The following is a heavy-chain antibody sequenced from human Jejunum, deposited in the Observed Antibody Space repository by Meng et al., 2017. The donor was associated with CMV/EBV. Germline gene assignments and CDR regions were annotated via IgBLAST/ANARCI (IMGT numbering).Heavy chain of an antibody. CDR2: IYSSGPT. J-gene: IGHJ4*02. CDR3: VRAPYNYYDSSSYPPEY. Sequence: YGSSFRQPAGRGLQWIASIYSSGPTSYNASLYGRVTFSVYTSKTHFSLTLTSVTAADTAVYFCVRAPYNYYDSSSYPPEYWGQGTLVTVSS. V-gene: IGHV4-39*07. CDR1: Y. D-gene: IGHD3-22*01.